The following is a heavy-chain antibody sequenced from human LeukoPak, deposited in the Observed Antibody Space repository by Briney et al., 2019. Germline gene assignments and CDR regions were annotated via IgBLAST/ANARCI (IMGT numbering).Heavy chain of an antibody. CDR2: ISSSSSYI. D-gene: IGHD5-24*01. CDR3: ARAFEMATKLDNPTY. V-gene: IGHV3-21*01. J-gene: IGHJ4*02. CDR1: GFTFSSYS. Sequence: PGGSLRLSCAASGFTFSSYSMNWVRQAPGKGLEWVSSISSSSSYIYYADSVKGRFTISRDNAKSSLYLQMNSLRAEDTAVYYCARAFEMATKLDNPTYWGQGTLVTVSS.